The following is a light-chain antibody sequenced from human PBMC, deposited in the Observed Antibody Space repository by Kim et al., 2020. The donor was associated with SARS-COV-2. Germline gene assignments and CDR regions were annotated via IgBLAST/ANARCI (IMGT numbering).Light chain of an antibody. Sequence: DTISGTGSSSNIGAGYDVHWYQQLPGTAPKLLIYGNSNRPSGVPDRFSGSKSGTSASLAITGLQAEDEADYYCQSYDSSLSGSGVFGTGTKVTVL. CDR1: SSNIGAGYD. CDR3: QSYDSSLSGSGV. CDR2: GNS. J-gene: IGLJ1*01. V-gene: IGLV1-40*01.